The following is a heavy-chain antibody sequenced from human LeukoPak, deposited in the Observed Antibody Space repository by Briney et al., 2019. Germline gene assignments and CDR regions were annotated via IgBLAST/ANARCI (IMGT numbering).Heavy chain of an antibody. D-gene: IGHD2-21*02. CDR2: INPSGDST. CDR3: ASVLYCGADCYSGRYFFDY. V-gene: IGHV1-46*01. Sequence: ASVKVSCKASGYTFTSYDMHWVRLAPGQGLEWMGIINPSGDSTSCAQKFQGRVTMTRDTSTSTVYMELSSLRSEDTAVYYCASVLYCGADCYSGRYFFDYWGQGTLVTVSS. J-gene: IGHJ4*02. CDR1: GYTFTSYD.